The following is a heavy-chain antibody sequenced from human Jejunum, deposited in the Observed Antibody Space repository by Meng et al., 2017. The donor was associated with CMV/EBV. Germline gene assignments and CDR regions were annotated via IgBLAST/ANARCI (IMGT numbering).Heavy chain of an antibody. Sequence: VSGGSLSTPNSAWFSLRLPPGKGLEWIGLVEDGGTTRYTPSLVSRVSISVDTSKNQFSLTLNSVTAADTAIYYCARGGWGNWNFEHWGQGKLVTVSS. CDR3: ARGGWGNWNFEH. CDR2: VEDGGTT. V-gene: IGHV4-61*01. J-gene: IGHJ4*02. CDR1: GGSLSTPNSA. D-gene: IGHD3-16*01.